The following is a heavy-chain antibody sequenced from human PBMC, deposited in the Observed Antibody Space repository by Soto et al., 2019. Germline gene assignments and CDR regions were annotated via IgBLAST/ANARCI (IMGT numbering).Heavy chain of an antibody. D-gene: IGHD3-22*01. CDR3: ARDMGGYYFEPNDY. CDR2: VTANNVNT. Sequence: ASVKVSCKTSGYTFTSYGISWVRQAPGQGLEWMGWVTANNVNTNYAQKFQGRVTMTTDTSTATAYMELRSLRSDDTAVYYCARDMGGYYFEPNDYWGQGTLVTVSS. J-gene: IGHJ4*02. V-gene: IGHV1-18*01. CDR1: GYTFTSYG.